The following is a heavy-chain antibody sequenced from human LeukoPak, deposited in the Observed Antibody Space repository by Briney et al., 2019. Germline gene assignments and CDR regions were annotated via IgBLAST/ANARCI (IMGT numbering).Heavy chain of an antibody. J-gene: IGHJ4*02. Sequence: ASVKVSCKASGYTFTSYGISWVRQAPGQGLEWMGWISAYNGNTNYAQKLQGRVTMTTDTSTSTAYMELRSLRSDDTAVYYCARNTYYDFWSGYSSSSGHIGYWGQGTLVTVSS. D-gene: IGHD3-3*01. CDR2: ISAYNGNT. V-gene: IGHV1-18*01. CDR1: GYTFTSYG. CDR3: ARNTYYDFWSGYSSSSGHIGY.